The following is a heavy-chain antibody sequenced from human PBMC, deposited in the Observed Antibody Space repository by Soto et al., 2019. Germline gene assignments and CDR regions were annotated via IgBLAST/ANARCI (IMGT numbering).Heavy chain of an antibody. V-gene: IGHV3-15*07. CDR2: IKSKTDGGTT. Sequence: TGGSLRLSCAASGFTFSNAWMNWVRQAPGKGLEWVGRIKSKTDGGTTDYAAPVKGRFTISRDDSKNTLYLQMNSLKTEDTAVYYCTTRRGYVTAGPSDDYWGQGTLVTVSS. D-gene: IGHD2-15*01. CDR1: GFTFSNAW. CDR3: TTRRGYVTAGPSDDY. J-gene: IGHJ4*02.